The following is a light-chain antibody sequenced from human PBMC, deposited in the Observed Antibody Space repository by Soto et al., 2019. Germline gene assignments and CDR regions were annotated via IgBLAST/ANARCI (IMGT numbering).Light chain of an antibody. J-gene: IGKJ2*01. CDR2: AAS. V-gene: IGKV1-39*01. CDR1: QKISNH. Sequence: DIQMAQSPASLSASVGDRVTITCRASQKISNHLNWFQQKSGKAPRLLSYAASTLQSGVPSRYSGSGSGTDFTLTISGLQPEEFATYYCQQRYSIRYTFGQRNKLEIK. CDR3: QQRYSIRYT.